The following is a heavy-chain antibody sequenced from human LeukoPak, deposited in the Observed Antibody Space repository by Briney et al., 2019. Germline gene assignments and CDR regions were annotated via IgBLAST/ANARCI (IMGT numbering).Heavy chain of an antibody. CDR1: GGTFSSYA. J-gene: IGHJ4*02. D-gene: IGHD6-19*01. CDR2: IIPIFGTA. V-gene: IGHV1-69*05. Sequence: SSVKVSCKASGGTFSSYAISWVRQAPGQGLEWMGGIIPIFGTANYAQKFQGRVTITTDESTSTAYMGPSSLRSEDTAVYYCARENGGWYYFDYWGQGTLVTVSS. CDR3: ARENGGWYYFDY.